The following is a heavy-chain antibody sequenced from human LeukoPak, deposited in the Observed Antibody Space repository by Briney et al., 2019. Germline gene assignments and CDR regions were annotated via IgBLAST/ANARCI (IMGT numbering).Heavy chain of an antibody. CDR1: GESFSGHY. D-gene: IGHD6-6*01. CDR3: ARAVTARPPDY. CDR2: INHSGIT. Sequence: SETLSLTCAVYGESFSGHYWTWIRQPPGKGLEWIGEINHSGITNYNPSLKSRVIISVDTSKNQFSLKLSSVTAADTAVYYCARAVTARPPDYWGQGTLVTVS. J-gene: IGHJ4*02. V-gene: IGHV4-34*01.